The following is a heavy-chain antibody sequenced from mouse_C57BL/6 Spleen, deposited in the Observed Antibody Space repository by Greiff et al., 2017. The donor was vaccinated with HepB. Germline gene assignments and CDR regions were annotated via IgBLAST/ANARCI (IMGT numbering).Heavy chain of an antibody. CDR3: ARSSIITTGVADY. V-gene: IGHV1-80*01. Sequence: VQLVESGAELVKPGASVKISCKASGYAFSSYWMNWVKQRPGKGLEWIGQIYPGDGDTNYNGKFKGKATLTADKSSSTAYMQLSSLTSEDSAVYFCARSSIITTGVADYWGQGTTRTVSS. CDR1: GYAFSSYW. CDR2: IYPGDGDT. J-gene: IGHJ2*01. D-gene: IGHD1-1*01.